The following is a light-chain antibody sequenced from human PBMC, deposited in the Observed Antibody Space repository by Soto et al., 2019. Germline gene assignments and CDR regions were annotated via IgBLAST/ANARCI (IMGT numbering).Light chain of an antibody. CDR2: QDF. Sequence: SYELTQPPSVSVSPGQTASISCSGDKLGDRFACWYQQKPGQSPVMVIYQDFRRPSGIPERFSGSNSGNTATLTISGTQALDEADYYCQAWDSSTGVVFGGGTKVTVL. CDR1: KLGDRF. V-gene: IGLV3-1*01. J-gene: IGLJ2*01. CDR3: QAWDSSTGVV.